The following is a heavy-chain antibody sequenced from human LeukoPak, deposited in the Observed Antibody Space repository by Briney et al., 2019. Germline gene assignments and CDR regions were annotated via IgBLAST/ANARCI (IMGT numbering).Heavy chain of an antibody. Sequence: SETLSLTCTLSGGTVTSSTYFWGWIRQPPGKGLEWIGSISYSGATYYNPSLKSRVSMSVHTSKNQFSLKLSSVTAADTAVYYCARDGFYYHYYMDVWGEGTAVTVSS. CDR3: ARDGFYYHYYMDV. CDR2: ISYSGAT. J-gene: IGHJ6*03. V-gene: IGHV4-39*07. CDR1: GGTVTSSTYF. D-gene: IGHD1-14*01.